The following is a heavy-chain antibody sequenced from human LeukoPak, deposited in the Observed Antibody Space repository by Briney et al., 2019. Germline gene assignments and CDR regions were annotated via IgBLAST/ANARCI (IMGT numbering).Heavy chain of an antibody. J-gene: IGHJ5*02. CDR1: GYTXTGYY. D-gene: IGHD6-13*01. V-gene: IGHV1-2*02. CDR2: INPNSGGT. Sequence: ASVKVSCKASGYTXTGYYMHGVRQAPGQGLEWMGWINPNSGGTNYAQKFQGRVTMTRDTSISTAYMELSRLRSDDTAVYYCAREREDSSSGGWFDPWGQGTLVTVSS. CDR3: AREREDSSSGGWFDP.